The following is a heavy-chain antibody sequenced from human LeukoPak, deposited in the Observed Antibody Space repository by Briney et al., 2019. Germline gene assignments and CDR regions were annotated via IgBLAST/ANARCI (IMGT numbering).Heavy chain of an antibody. V-gene: IGHV4-59*12. J-gene: IGHJ4*02. CDR3: ARGGVATIPGAFDY. CDR1: GGSISSYY. Sequence: TSETLSLTCTVSGGSISSYYWSWIRQPPGKGLEWIGYIYYSGSTYYNPSLKSRVTISVDRSKNQFSLKLSSVTAADTAVYYCARGGVATIPGAFDYWGQGTLVTVSS. CDR2: IYYSGST. D-gene: IGHD5-24*01.